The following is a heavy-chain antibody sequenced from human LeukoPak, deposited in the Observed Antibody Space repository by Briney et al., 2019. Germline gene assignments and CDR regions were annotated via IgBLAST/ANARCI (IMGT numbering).Heavy chain of an antibody. CDR2: IIPIFGTA. CDR1: GGTFSSYA. CDR3: ARDYGDYVGVFDY. J-gene: IGHJ4*02. D-gene: IGHD4-17*01. V-gene: IGHV1-69*05. Sequence: GASVKVSCKASGGTFSSYAISWVRQAPGQGLEWMGGIIPIFGTANYAQKLQGRVTMTTDTSTSTAYMELRSLRSDDTAVYYCARDYGDYVGVFDYWGQGTLVTVSS.